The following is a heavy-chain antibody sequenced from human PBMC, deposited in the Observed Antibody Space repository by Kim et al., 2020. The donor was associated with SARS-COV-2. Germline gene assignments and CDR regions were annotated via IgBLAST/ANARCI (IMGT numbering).Heavy chain of an antibody. CDR2: IYYSGST. V-gene: IGHV4-61*01. J-gene: IGHJ5*02. D-gene: IGHD2-2*01. CDR1: GGSVSSGSYY. Sequence: SETLSLTCTVSGGSVSSGSYYWSWIRQPPGKGLEWIGYIYYSGSTNYNPSLKSRVTISVDTSKNQFSLKLSSVTAADTAVYYCARDTRYCSSTSCTPRYNWFDPWGQGTLVTVSS. CDR3: ARDTRYCSSTSCTPRYNWFDP.